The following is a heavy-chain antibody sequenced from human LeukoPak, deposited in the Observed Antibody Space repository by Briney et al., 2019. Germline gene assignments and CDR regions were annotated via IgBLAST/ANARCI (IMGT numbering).Heavy chain of an antibody. J-gene: IGHJ4*02. CDR1: GGSISSSSYY. CDR2: IYYSGST. D-gene: IGHD6-13*01. Sequence: SETLSLTCTVSGGSISSSSYYWGWIRQPPGKGLEWIGNIYYSGSTYYNAPLKSRVIISVDTSKNQFSLKLSSVTAADTAVYYCAGYSSSWYYFDYWGQGTLVTVSS. CDR3: AGYSSSWYYFDY. V-gene: IGHV4-39*01.